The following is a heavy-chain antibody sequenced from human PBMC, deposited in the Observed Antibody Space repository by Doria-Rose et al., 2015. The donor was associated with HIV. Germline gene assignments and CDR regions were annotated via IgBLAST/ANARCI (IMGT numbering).Heavy chain of an antibody. V-gene: IGHV2-26*01. CDR2: IFSDDER. Sequence: QITLKESGPVLVKPTETLTLTCTVSGVSLSSPGMGVSWIRQPPGKALKWLANIFSDDERSYKTSLKSRLTISRVTSKSQVVLIMTDMDPVDTATYYCARIKSSRWFHKYYFDFWGQGTLVIVSA. CDR3: ARIKSSRWFHKYYFDF. D-gene: IGHD6-13*01. CDR1: GVSLSSPGMG. J-gene: IGHJ4*02.